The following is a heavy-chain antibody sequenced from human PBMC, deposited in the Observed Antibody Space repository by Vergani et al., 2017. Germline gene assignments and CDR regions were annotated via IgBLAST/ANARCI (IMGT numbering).Heavy chain of an antibody. CDR2: IHYSENT. J-gene: IGHJ5*02. CDR1: GGSISSYY. CDR3: ASDTHSGQRADR. V-gene: IGHV4-59*01. D-gene: IGHD6-19*01. Sequence: QVQLQESGPGLVKSSETLSLTCTVSGGSISSYYWSWIRQPPGKGLEWIGSIHYSENTNYNPSLKTRVTISVDTSKNPFSLTLTSVTAADTAVYYCASDTHSGQRADRWGQGILVTVTS.